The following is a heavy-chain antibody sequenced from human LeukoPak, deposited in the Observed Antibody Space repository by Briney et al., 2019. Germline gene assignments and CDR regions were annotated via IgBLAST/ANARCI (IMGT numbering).Heavy chain of an antibody. V-gene: IGHV4-31*03. CDR1: GGSFSSGGYY. D-gene: IGHD3-10*01. CDR3: ARVRSLNYYGSGSYD. J-gene: IGHJ4*02. CDR2: IYYSGST. Sequence: SETLSLTCTVSGGSFSSGGYYWSWIRPHPGKGLEWIGYIYYSGSTYYNPSLKSRVTISVDTSKNQFSLKLSSVTAADTAVYYCARVRSLNYYGSGSYDWGQGTLVTVSS.